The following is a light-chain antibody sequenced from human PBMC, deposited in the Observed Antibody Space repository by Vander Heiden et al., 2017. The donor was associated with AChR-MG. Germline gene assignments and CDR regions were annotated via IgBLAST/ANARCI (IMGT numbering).Light chain of an antibody. CDR3: QSYDDTNHGV. CDR2: EDN. CDR1: GGSIASNY. V-gene: IGLV6-57*03. J-gene: IGLJ2*01. Sequence: NFVLTQPHSVSESPGQTKTISCTRSGGSIASNYVQWYQQRPGSAPTTVIFEDNHRPSGVPDRFSGSIDSSSNSASLIISGLKTEDEADYYCQSYDDTNHGVFGGGTKLTVL.